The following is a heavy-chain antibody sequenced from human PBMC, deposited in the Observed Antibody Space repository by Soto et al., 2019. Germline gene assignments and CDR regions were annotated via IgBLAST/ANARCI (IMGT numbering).Heavy chain of an antibody. CDR2: IYYTGVT. CDR1: GGSISSTTYY. J-gene: IGHJ1*01. V-gene: IGHV4-30-4*01. Sequence: QVQLQESGPGLVKTSETLSLTCTVSGGSISSTTYYWSWIRQPPGKGLEWVGYIYYTGVTFYNPSLKSRLSISLDTSKNQFSLRLTSVTAADTDVYYCARAVQGSDWYFDRWGQCTLVTVSS. D-gene: IGHD3-9*01. CDR3: ARAVQGSDWYFDR.